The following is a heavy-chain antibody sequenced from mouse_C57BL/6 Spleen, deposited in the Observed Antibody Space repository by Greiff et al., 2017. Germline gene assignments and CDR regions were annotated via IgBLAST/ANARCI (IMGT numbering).Heavy chain of an antibody. CDR2: INPNNGGT. J-gene: IGHJ1*03. CDR1: GYTFTDYN. Sequence: EVQLQQSGPELVKPGASVKIPCKASGYTFTDYNMDWVKQSLGKSLEWIGDINPNNGGTIYNQKFKGKATLTVDKPSSTAYMELRSLTSEDTAVYYCARRDYYGSDWYFDVWGTGTTVTVSS. V-gene: IGHV1-18*01. D-gene: IGHD1-1*01. CDR3: ARRDYYGSDWYFDV.